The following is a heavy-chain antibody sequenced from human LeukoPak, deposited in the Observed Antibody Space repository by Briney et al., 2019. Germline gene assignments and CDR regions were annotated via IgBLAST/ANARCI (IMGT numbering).Heavy chain of an antibody. D-gene: IGHD6-13*01. J-gene: IGHJ4*02. CDR3: ARDDSVYRIAAAGTNY. CDR1: GFTFSSYG. Sequence: GGSLRLSCAASGFTFSSYGMHWVRQAPGKGLEWVAVIWYDGSNKYYADSVKGRFTISRDNSKNTLYLQMNRLRAEDTAVYYCARDDSVYRIAAAGTNYWGRGTLVTVSS. V-gene: IGHV3-33*01. CDR2: IWYDGSNK.